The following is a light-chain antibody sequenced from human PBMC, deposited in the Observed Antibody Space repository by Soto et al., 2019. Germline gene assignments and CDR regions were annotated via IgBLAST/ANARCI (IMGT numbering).Light chain of an antibody. CDR1: NIGSIS. J-gene: IGLJ2*01. V-gene: IGLV3-21*04. Sequence: SYELTQPPSVSVAPGKTARITCGGNNIGSISVHWYQQKPGQAPVLVIYYNTDRPSGIPERFSGSNSGNTATLTISGVEAGDEADYYCQVWDSSSDHVVFGAGTKLTVL. CDR3: QVWDSSSDHVV. CDR2: YNT.